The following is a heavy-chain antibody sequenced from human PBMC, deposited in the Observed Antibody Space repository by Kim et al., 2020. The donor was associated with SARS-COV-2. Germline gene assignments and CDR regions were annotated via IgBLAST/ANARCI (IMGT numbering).Heavy chain of an antibody. V-gene: IGHV3-48*02. CDR2: ISGDGDDRRTT. CDR3: VRANHGRGGYPSH. J-gene: IGHJ4*02. D-gene: IGHD3-10*01. CDR1: GFTFSSYS. Sequence: GGSLRLSCIGSGFTFSSYSMNWVRQAPGKGLEWISRISGDGDDRRTTYYADSGKGRFAISRDNAKNSEFLQMNRQRDDDTAVYYCVRANHGRGGYPSHWGQGTLVTVSS.